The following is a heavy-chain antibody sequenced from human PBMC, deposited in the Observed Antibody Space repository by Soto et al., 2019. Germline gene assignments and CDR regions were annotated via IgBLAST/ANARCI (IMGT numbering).Heavy chain of an antibody. D-gene: IGHD6-19*01. CDR3: AKVGDIAVAGRNDDEQNDY. CDR1: GFTFVSYA. J-gene: IGHJ4*02. CDR2: ISGSGGST. V-gene: IGHV3-23*01. Sequence: GGSLRLSCAASGFTFVSYAISWVRQAPGKGLEWVSAISGSGGSTYYADSVKGRFTISRDNSKNTLYLQMNSLRAEDTAVYYCAKVGDIAVAGRNDDEQNDYWGQGTLLTVSS.